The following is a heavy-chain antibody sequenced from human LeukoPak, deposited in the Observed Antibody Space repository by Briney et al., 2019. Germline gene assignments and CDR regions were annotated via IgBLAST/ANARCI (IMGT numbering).Heavy chain of an antibody. CDR1: GFTFSTYA. V-gene: IGHV3-23*01. CDR2: IRGSGDST. J-gene: IGHJ4*02. D-gene: IGHD3-3*01. CDR3: AKAPGHDFWSGYFHFDY. Sequence: GGSLRLSCAASGFTFSTYAMYWVRQAPGKGLEWVPAIRGSGDSTYYADSVKGRFIISRDNSKNTLYLQMNSLRAEDTAAYYCAKAPGHDFWSGYFHFDYWGQGTLVTVSS.